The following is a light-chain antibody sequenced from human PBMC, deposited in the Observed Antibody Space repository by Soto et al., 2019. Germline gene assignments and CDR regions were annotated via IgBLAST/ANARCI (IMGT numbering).Light chain of an antibody. CDR2: AAY. CDR3: QQRYSTPT. CDR1: QSISSY. V-gene: IGKV1-39*01. J-gene: IGKJ2*01. Sequence: DIQMTQSPSSLSASVGDRVTITCRASQSISSYLNWYQQKPGKAPKLLIYAAYSLQSGVPSMFSGSGSGTEFTLTISSLQPEDFATYYCQQRYSTPTFGQGTKLEIK.